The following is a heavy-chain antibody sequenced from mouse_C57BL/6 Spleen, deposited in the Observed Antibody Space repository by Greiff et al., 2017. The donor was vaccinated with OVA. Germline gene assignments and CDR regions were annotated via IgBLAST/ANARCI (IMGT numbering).Heavy chain of an antibody. D-gene: IGHD2-5*01. CDR2: ISSSSSTI. Sequence: EVMLVESGGGLVKPGGSLKLSCAASGFTFSDYGMHWVRQAPGQGLEWVAYISSSSSTIYYADTVKGRFTLSRDNAKNTLYLQMPSLRSEDTAMYYCASIVTTSYYAMDGWGQGASVTVSS. CDR1: GFTFSDYG. V-gene: IGHV5-17*01. J-gene: IGHJ4*01. CDR3: ASIVTTSYYAMDG.